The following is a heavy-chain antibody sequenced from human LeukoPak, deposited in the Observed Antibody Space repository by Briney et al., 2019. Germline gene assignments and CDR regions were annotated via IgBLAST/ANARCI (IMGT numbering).Heavy chain of an antibody. J-gene: IGHJ4*02. CDR2: ISGSGSTI. CDR3: AGARAARPAGVRY. Sequence: GGSLRLSCAASGFTFSDYYMSLIRQAPGKGLEWVSYISGSGSTIYYADSVKGRFTISRDNAKNSLYLQMNSLRAEDTAVYYCAGARAARPAGVRYWGQGTLVTVSS. D-gene: IGHD6-6*01. CDR1: GFTFSDYY. V-gene: IGHV3-11*04.